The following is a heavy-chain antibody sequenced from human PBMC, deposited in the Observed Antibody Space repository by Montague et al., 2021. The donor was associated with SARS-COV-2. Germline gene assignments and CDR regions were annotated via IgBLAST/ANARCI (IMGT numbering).Heavy chain of an antibody. CDR3: ARGRVNGWYFFDN. J-gene: IGHJ4*02. V-gene: IGHV4-61*02. CDR2: MYTSGST. D-gene: IGHD6-19*01. CDR1: GGSISSGNYY. Sequence: TLSLTCTVSGGSISSGNYYWSWIRRPAGKGLEWIGRMYTSGSTKYNPSLERRVTTSLDTSNNQFSLNLNSVTAADTAVYYCARGRVNGWYFFDNWGQGTLVTVSS.